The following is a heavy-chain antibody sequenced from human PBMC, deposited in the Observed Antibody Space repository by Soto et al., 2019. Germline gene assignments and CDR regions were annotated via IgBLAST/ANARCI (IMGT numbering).Heavy chain of an antibody. D-gene: IGHD4-17*01. J-gene: IGHJ6*02. CDR2: INPNSGGT. CDR3: AREAPTTVTTEYYYGMDV. CDR1: GYTFTGYY. V-gene: IGHV1-2*04. Sequence: ASVKVSCKASGYTFTGYYMHWVRQAPGQGLEWMGWINPNSGGTNYAQKFQGWVTMTRDTSISTAYMELSRLRSDDTAVYYCAREAPTTVTTEYYYGMDVWGQGTTVTVSS.